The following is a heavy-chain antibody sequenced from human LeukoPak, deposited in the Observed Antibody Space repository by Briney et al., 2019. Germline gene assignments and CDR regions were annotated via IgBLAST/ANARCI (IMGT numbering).Heavy chain of an antibody. J-gene: IGHJ4*02. CDR2: IYYSGST. D-gene: IGHD6-19*01. V-gene: IGHV4-59*08. CDR1: GGSISSYY. CDR3: ARTRYSSGWSSLDY. Sequence: SETLPLTCTVSGGSISSYYWSWIRQPPGKGLEWIGYIYYSGSTNYNPSLKSRVTISVDTSKNQFSLKLSSVTAADTAVYYCARTRYSSGWSSLDYWGQGTLVTVSS.